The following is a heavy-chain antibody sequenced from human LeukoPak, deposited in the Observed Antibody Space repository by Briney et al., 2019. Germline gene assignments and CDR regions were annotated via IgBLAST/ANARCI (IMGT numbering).Heavy chain of an antibody. J-gene: IGHJ3*02. CDR2: ISSSSSYI. V-gene: IGHV3-21*01. D-gene: IGHD3-10*01. Sequence: GGSLRLSCAASGFTFSSYSMNWVRQAPGKGLEWVSSISSSSSYIYYADSVKGRFTISRDNAKNSLYLQMNSLRAEDTAVYYCARVATMVRVPLDALDIWGQGTMVSVSS. CDR1: GFTFSSYS. CDR3: ARVATMVRVPLDALDI.